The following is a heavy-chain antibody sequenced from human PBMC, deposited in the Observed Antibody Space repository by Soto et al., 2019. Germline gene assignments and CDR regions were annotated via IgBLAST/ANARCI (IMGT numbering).Heavy chain of an antibody. CDR2: IVVGSGNT. D-gene: IGHD3-22*01. CDR1: GYTFTSYG. J-gene: IGHJ6*02. V-gene: IGHV1-58*02. Sequence: SVKVSCKASGYTFTSYGISWVRQARGQRLEWIGWIVVGSGNTNYAQKFQERVTITRDMSTSTAYMELSSLRSEDTAVYYCAASYYYDSSGYWRSYYYYGMDVCCPAPRATVSS. CDR3: AASYYYDSSGYWRSYYYYGMDV.